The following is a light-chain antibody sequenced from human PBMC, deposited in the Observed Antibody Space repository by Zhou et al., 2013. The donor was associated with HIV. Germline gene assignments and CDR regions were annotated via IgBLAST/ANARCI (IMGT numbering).Light chain of an antibody. CDR1: QSVDTY. J-gene: IGKJ4*01. CDR2: DAS. V-gene: IGKV3-15*01. CDR3: LQRIDWPLT. Sequence: EILMTQSPVTLSVSPGERATLSCRASQSVDTYLAWYQQRPGQPPRLLIYDASTRATGVPVRFSGSGSGTEFTLSIANLQSEDVAVYYCLQRIDWPLTFGGGTKVEI.